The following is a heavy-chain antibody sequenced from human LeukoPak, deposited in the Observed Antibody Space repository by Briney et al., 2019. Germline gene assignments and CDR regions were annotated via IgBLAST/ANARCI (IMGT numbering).Heavy chain of an antibody. J-gene: IGHJ5*02. CDR2: MNPNSGNT. CDR3: ARVVVVPAAKARLSNWFDP. D-gene: IGHD2-2*01. Sequence: ASVKVSCKASGYTFTSYDINWVRQATGQGLEWMVWMNPNSGNTGYAQKFQGRVTMTRNTSISTAYMELSSLRSEDTAVYYCARVVVVPAAKARLSNWFDPWGQGTLVTVSS. CDR1: GYTFTSYD. V-gene: IGHV1-8*01.